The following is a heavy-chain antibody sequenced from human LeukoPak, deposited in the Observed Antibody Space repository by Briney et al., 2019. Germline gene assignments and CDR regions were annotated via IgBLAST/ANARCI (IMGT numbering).Heavy chain of an antibody. Sequence: PGGSPRLSCAASGFTFSDYYMRWIRQAPGKGLEWVSYISSSGSTIYYADSAKGRFTISRDNAKNSLYLQMNSLRAADTAVYYCATTSYYDFWSGYLRAIDYWGQGTLVTVSS. D-gene: IGHD3-3*01. V-gene: IGHV3-11*01. J-gene: IGHJ4*02. CDR3: ATTSYYDFWSGYLRAIDY. CDR2: ISSSGSTI. CDR1: GFTFSDYY.